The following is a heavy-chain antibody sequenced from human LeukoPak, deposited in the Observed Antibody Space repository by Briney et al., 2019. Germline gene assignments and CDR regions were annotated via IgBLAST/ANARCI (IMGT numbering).Heavy chain of an antibody. CDR1: GYTFTSYG. Sequence: ASVKVSCKASGYTFTSYGISWVRQAPGQGLEWMGWISAYNGNTNYAQKLQGRVIMTTDTSTSTAYMELRSLRSDDTAVYYCARVGGAGVPYFDWFGWFDPWGQGTLVTVSS. J-gene: IGHJ5*02. V-gene: IGHV1-18*01. D-gene: IGHD3-9*01. CDR2: ISAYNGNT. CDR3: ARVGGAGVPYFDWFGWFDP.